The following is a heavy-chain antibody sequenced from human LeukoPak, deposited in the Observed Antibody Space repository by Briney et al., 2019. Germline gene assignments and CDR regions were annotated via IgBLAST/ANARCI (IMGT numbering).Heavy chain of an antibody. D-gene: IGHD6-19*01. J-gene: IGHJ4*02. V-gene: IGHV3-21*01. CDR2: ISSTSSYI. CDR1: GFSFSSYS. Sequence: PGGSLRLSCAASGFSFSSYSMNWVRQAPGKGLEWVSSISSTSSYIYYADSVKGRFTISRDNTKNSQYLQMNSLRAEDTAVYYCARASSGWAVDLYYFDYWGQGTLVTVSS. CDR3: ARASSGWAVDLYYFDY.